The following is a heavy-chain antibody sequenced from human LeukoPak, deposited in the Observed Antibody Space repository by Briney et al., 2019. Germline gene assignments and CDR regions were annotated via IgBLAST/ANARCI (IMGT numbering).Heavy chain of an antibody. CDR1: GGSISSYY. J-gene: IGHJ4*01. CDR2: IYYSGST. Sequence: PSETLSLTCTVSGGSISSYYWSWIRQPPGKGLEWIGYIYYSGSTNYNPSLKIRVTISVDTSKNQFSLKLSSVTAADTAVYYCARASDGSGKYYFDYWGHGTLVTVSS. V-gene: IGHV4-59*01. CDR3: ARASDGSGKYYFDY. D-gene: IGHD3-10*01.